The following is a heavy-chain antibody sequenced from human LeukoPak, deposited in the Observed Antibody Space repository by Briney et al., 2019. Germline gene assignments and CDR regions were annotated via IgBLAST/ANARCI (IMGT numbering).Heavy chain of an antibody. CDR3: ASLTYYDFWSGLHGAFDI. CDR2: IYHSGST. CDR1: GYSISSGYY. Sequence: PSETLSLTCAVSGYSISSGYYWGWIRQPPGKGLEWIGSIYHSGSTYYNPSLKSRVTISVDTSKNQFSLKLSSVTAADTAVYYCASLTYYDFWSGLHGAFDIWGQGTMVTVSS. V-gene: IGHV4-38-2*01. J-gene: IGHJ3*02. D-gene: IGHD3-3*01.